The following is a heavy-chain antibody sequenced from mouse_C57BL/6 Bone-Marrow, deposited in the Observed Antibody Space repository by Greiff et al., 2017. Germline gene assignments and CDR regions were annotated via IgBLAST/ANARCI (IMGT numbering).Heavy chain of an antibody. D-gene: IGHD1-1*01. V-gene: IGHV1-22*01. CDR3: ATTTVVAKDYFDY. Sequence: VHVKQSGPELVKPGASVKMSCKASGYTFTDYNMHWVKQSHGKSLEWIGYINPNNGGTSYNQKFKGKATLTVNKSSSTAYMELRSLTSEDSAVYYFATTTVVAKDYFDYWGQGTTLTVSS. J-gene: IGHJ2*01. CDR2: INPNNGGT. CDR1: GYTFTDYN.